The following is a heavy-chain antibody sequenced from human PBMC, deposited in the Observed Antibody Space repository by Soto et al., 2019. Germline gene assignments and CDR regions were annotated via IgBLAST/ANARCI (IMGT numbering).Heavy chain of an antibody. D-gene: IGHD3-16*01. Sequence: GWSLRLSCASSVFTFISSWMHWVRQAPGKGLVWVSHINSDGTDTNYADSVKGRFTISRDNAKNTVYLQMNSLRAEDTAVYYCARDWSYALNYWGQGSLVTVSS. J-gene: IGHJ4*02. CDR3: ARDWSYALNY. CDR1: VFTFISSW. V-gene: IGHV3-74*01. CDR2: INSDGTDT.